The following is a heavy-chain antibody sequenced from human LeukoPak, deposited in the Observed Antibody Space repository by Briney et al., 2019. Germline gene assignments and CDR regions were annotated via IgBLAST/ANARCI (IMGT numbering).Heavy chain of an antibody. V-gene: IGHV3-23*01. Sequence: GGSLRLSCAASGLTFSNYAMTWVRQAPGKGLEWVSAISGSGGSTYCADSVKGRFTISRDNSKNTLYLQMNSLRAEDTAVYYCAKDIDATVVTPLDAFDIWGQGTMVTVSS. CDR3: AKDIDATVVTPLDAFDI. CDR2: ISGSGGST. J-gene: IGHJ3*02. D-gene: IGHD2-21*02. CDR1: GLTFSNYA.